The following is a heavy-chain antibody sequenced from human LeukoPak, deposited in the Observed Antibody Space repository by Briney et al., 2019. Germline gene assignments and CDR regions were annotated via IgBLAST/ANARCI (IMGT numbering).Heavy chain of an antibody. Sequence: ASVKASCKASGYTFTGYYMHWVRQAPGQGLEWMGWINPNSGGTNYAQKFQGRVTMTRDTSISTAYMELSRLRSDDTAVYYCARPGVGYSSGWYPDWFDPWGQGTLVTVSS. CDR1: GYTFTGYY. CDR3: ARPGVGYSSGWYPDWFDP. J-gene: IGHJ5*02. V-gene: IGHV1-2*02. D-gene: IGHD6-19*01. CDR2: INPNSGGT.